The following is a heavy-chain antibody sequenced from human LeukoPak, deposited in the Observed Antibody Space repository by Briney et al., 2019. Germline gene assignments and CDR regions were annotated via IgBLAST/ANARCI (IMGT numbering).Heavy chain of an antibody. CDR2: IYTSGST. D-gene: IGHD3-3*01. Sequence: SQTLSLTCTVSGGSISSGSYYWSWIRRPAGKGLEWIGRIYTSGSTNYNPSLKSRVTISVDTSKNQFSLKLSSVTAADTAVYYCAIASYDFWSGYYKFRHDAFDIWGQGTMVTVSS. V-gene: IGHV4-61*02. CDR1: GGSISSGSYY. CDR3: AIASYDFWSGYYKFRHDAFDI. J-gene: IGHJ3*02.